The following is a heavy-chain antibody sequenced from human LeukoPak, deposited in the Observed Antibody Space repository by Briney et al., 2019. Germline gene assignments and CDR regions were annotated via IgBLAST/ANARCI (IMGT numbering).Heavy chain of an antibody. J-gene: IGHJ3*02. V-gene: IGHV3-23*01. CDR3: AKDQVISGSEASDI. D-gene: IGHD2-21*01. CDR1: GFTFSSYT. CDR2: ISGSGVGT. Sequence: GGSLRLSCAASGFTFSSYTMNWVRQAPGKGLEWVSAISGSGVGTYYADSVKGRFSISRDNSWNTLYLQMSSLRAEDTAIYYCAKDQVISGSEASDIWGQGTMVTVSS.